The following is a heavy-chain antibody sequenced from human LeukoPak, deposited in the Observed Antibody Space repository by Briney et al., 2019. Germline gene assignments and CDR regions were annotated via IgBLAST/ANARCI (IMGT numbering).Heavy chain of an antibody. Sequence: GGSLRLSCAASGFAFNSYSMNWVRQAPGKGLEWVSSISGSRSYVYYADSVKGRFTISRDNAKNSLYLQMNSLRAEDDTAVYYCAELGITMIGGVWGKGTTVTISS. CDR3: AELGITMIGGV. CDR1: GFAFNSYS. D-gene: IGHD3-10*02. V-gene: IGHV3-21*01. J-gene: IGHJ6*04. CDR2: ISGSRSYV.